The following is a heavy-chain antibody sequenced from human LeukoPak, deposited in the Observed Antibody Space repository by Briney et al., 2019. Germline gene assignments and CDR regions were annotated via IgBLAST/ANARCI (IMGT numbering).Heavy chain of an antibody. J-gene: IGHJ4*02. CDR3: ASTRRGAVPGRFDS. CDR1: GASMRRNY. CDR2: IYHNGNT. Sequence: SETLSLTCIVSGASMRRNYWSWIRQPPGKGLEWIGYIYHNGNTNYSPSLESRVTMSVDESKNQFSLRVHFVSAADTAVYYCASTRRGAVPGRFDSWGQGTLVTVSS. D-gene: IGHD6-19*01. V-gene: IGHV4-4*09.